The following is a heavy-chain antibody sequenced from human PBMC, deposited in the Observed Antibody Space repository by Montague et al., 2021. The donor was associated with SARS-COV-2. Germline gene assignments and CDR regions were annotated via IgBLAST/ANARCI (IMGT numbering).Heavy chain of an antibody. CDR2: IYYSGST. CDR1: GGSISGYY. V-gene: IGHV4-59*07. D-gene: IGHD2-8*01. Sequence: SDTLSLTCTVSGGSISGYYWSWIRQSPGKGLEWIGYIYYSGSTKXNPFLESRVTVSVDRSKNQVSLKLSSVTPADTAVYYCARLLRSCSNGVCRTYYYYAMDVWGQGTTVTVS. CDR3: ARLLRSCSNGVCRTYYYYAMDV. J-gene: IGHJ6*02.